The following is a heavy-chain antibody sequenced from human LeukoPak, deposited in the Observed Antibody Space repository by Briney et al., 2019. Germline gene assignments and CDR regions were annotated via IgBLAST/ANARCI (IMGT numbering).Heavy chain of an antibody. D-gene: IGHD3-16*01. CDR1: GYTLTELS. CDR3: ATGYYGYVWGSYMDAFDI. CDR2: FDPEDGET. Sequence: ASVTVSRKVSGYTLTELSMHWVRQAPGKGLEWMGGFDPEDGETIYAQKFQGRVTMTEDTSTDTAYMELSSLRSEDTAVYYCATGYYGYVWGSYMDAFDIWGQGTMVTVSS. J-gene: IGHJ3*02. V-gene: IGHV1-24*01.